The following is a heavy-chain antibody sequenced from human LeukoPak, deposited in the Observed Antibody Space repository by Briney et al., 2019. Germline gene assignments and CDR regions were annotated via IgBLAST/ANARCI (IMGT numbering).Heavy chain of an antibody. CDR1: GFTVSSNS. D-gene: IGHD6-13*01. CDR3: AKDPRRYSRTGGYFDY. CDR2: ISYDGSDK. J-gene: IGHJ4*02. Sequence: GGSLRLSCTVSGFTVSSNSMSWVRQAPGKGLEWVAVISYDGSDKYYADSVKGRFTISRDNSKNTLYLQMNSLRAEDTAVYYCAKDPRRYSRTGGYFDYWGQGTLVTVSS. V-gene: IGHV3-30*18.